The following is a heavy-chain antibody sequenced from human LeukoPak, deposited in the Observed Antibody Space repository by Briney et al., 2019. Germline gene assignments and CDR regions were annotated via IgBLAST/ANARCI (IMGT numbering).Heavy chain of an antibody. J-gene: IGHJ4*02. Sequence: ASVKVSCQTSGYTFTDFYMHWVRQAPGQGLEWMGWINPNSGGTNYAQKFQGRVTLTRDTSISTAYMELSRLRSDDTAVYYCARDSQAFCSGVSCLNYFDYWGQGTLVTVSS. CDR2: INPNSGGT. CDR3: ARDSQAFCSGVSCLNYFDY. CDR1: GYTFTDFY. V-gene: IGHV1-2*02. D-gene: IGHD2-15*01.